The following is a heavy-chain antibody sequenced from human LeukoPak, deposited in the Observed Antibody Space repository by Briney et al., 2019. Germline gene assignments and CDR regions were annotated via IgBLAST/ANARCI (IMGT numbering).Heavy chain of an antibody. V-gene: IGHV3-23*01. CDR1: GFTFSTYA. CDR3: EKSPSVEQRGYFDY. D-gene: IGHD1/OR15-1a*01. J-gene: IGHJ4*02. Sequence: GGSLRLSCGASGFTFSTYAVSWVRQAPGKGVEGVSTMANSGGSTYYADAVKGQFTISRDNSKNTLYMKMKSLRAEDTAVYYCEKSPSVEQRGYFDYWGQGTLVTVSS. CDR2: MANSGGST.